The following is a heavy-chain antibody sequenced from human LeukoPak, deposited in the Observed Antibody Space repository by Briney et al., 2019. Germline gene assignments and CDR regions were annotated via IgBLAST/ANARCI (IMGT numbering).Heavy chain of an antibody. V-gene: IGHV1-69*13. J-gene: IGHJ6*03. CDR1: GGTFSSYA. CDR2: IIPIFGTA. D-gene: IGHD3-9*01. CDR3: ARDRGVPGYFDWLLPPEYYYYYMDV. Sequence: SVTVSCKASGGTFSSYAISWVRQAPGQGLEWMGGIIPIFGTANYAQKFQGRVTITADESTSTAYMELSSLRSEDTAVYYCARDRGVPGYFDWLLPPEYYYYYMDVWGKGTTVTISS.